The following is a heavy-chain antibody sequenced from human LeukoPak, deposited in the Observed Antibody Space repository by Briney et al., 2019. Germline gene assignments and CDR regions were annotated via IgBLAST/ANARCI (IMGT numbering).Heavy chain of an antibody. CDR2: IIPIFGTA. J-gene: IGHJ6*03. D-gene: IGHD3-10*01. Sequence: GASVKVSCKASGGTFSSYAISWVRQAPGQGLEWMGGIIPIFGTANYAQKFQGRVTITADESTSTAYMELSSLRSEDTAVYYCARGGRAITMVRGVDMDVWGKGTTVTISS. CDR1: GGTFSSYA. V-gene: IGHV1-69*13. CDR3: ARGGRAITMVRGVDMDV.